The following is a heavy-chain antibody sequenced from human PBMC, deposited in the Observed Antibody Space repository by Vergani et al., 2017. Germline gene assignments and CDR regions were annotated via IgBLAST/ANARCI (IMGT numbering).Heavy chain of an antibody. Sequence: QVQLQESGPGLVKPSQTLSLTCTVSGGSISSGGYYWSWIRQHPGKGLEWIGYIYYSGSTYYNPSLKSRVTISVDTSKNQFSLKLSSVTAADTAVYYCARAGGYYDSSGYSYYYYYYGMDVWGQGTTVTVSS. CDR2: IYYSGST. D-gene: IGHD3-22*01. J-gene: IGHJ6*02. CDR3: ARAGGYYDSSGYSYYYYYYGMDV. CDR1: GGSISSGGYY. V-gene: IGHV4-31*03.